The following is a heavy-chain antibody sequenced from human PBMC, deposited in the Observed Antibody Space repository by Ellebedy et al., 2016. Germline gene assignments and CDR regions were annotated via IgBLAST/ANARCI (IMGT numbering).Heavy chain of an antibody. D-gene: IGHD1-14*01. CDR1: GFTLSTYW. CDR2: INPDGSST. V-gene: IGHV3-74*01. CDR3: ATGLNQFFDY. Sequence: GESLKISXAASGFTLSTYWMFWVRQAPGKGLMWVSRINPDGSSTTYADSVKGRFTLSRDNAKNTLYLQMNSLRTEDTAVYYCATGLNQFFDYWGQGTLVTVSS. J-gene: IGHJ4*02.